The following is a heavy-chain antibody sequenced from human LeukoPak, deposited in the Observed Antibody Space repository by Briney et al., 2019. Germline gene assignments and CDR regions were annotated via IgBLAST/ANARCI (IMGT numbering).Heavy chain of an antibody. CDR3: ARDVRGDYGMDV. CDR1: GGTFSSYA. D-gene: IGHD4-17*01. CDR2: IIPIFGTA. V-gene: IGHV1-69*13. Sequence: SVKVSCKASGGTFSSYAISWVRQAPGQGLEWMGGIIPIFGTANYAQKFQGGVTITADESTSTAYMELSSLRSEDTAVYYCARDVRGDYGMDVWGQGTTVTVSS. J-gene: IGHJ6*02.